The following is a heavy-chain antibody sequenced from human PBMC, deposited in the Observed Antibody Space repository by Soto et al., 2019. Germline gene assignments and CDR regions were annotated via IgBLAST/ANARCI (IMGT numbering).Heavy chain of an antibody. CDR2: IYYSGST. V-gene: IGHV4-31*03. J-gene: IGHJ4*02. D-gene: IGHD3-22*01. Sequence: SETLSLTCPVSGGSISSGGYYWSWIRQHPGKGLEWIGYIYYSGSTYYNPSLKSRVTISVDTSKNQFSLKLSSVTAADTAVYYCAVSTYYYDSSGPRGAAYFDYWGQGTLVTVSS. CDR1: GGSISSGGYY. CDR3: AVSTYYYDSSGPRGAAYFDY.